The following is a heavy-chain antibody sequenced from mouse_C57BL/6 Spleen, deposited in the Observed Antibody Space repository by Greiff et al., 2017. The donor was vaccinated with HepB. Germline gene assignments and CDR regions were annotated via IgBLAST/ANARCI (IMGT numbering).Heavy chain of an antibody. D-gene: IGHD1-1*01. CDR1: GYAFTNYL. J-gene: IGHJ2*01. CDR3: ARDYYGSSPFDY. Sequence: QVQLQQSGAELVRPGTSVKVSCKASGYAFTNYLIEWVKQRPGQGLEWIGVINPGSGGTNYNEKFKGKATLTADKSSSTAYMQLSSLTSEDSAVYFCARDYYGSSPFDYWGQGTTLTVSS. V-gene: IGHV1-54*01. CDR2: INPGSGGT.